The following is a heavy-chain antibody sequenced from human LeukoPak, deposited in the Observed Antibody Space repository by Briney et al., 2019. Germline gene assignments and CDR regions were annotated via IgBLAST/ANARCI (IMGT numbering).Heavy chain of an antibody. Sequence: SGGSLRLSCAASGFTFSSXEXXWVXXAPGXGLEWVXYISSSGSTIYYADSVKGRFTISRDNAKNSLYLQMNSLRAEDTAVYYCATDDYYDSSGYYYPLDYWGQGTLATVSS. CDR3: ATDDYYDSSGYYYPLDY. V-gene: IGHV3-48*03. J-gene: IGHJ4*02. D-gene: IGHD3-22*01. CDR1: GFTFSSXE. CDR2: ISSSGSTI.